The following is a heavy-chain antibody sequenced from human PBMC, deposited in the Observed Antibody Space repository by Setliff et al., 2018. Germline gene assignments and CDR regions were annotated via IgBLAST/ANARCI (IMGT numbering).Heavy chain of an antibody. CDR3: ARDTLALKDITLFDY. V-gene: IGHV1-18*01. D-gene: IGHD5-12*01. J-gene: IGHJ4*02. CDR1: GYTFTNYG. Sequence: ASVKVSCKASGYTFTNYGITWVRQAPGQGLEWMAWISAYDGNTRFAQNFQGRVTLTTDTPTSTAYMELTGLRYDDTAIYYCARDTLALKDITLFDYWGQGTLVTVSS. CDR2: ISAYDGNT.